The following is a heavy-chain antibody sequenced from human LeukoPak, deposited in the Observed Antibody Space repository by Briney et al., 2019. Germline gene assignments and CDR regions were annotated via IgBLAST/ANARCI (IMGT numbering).Heavy chain of an antibody. CDR1: GYTFTGYY. J-gene: IGHJ4*02. Sequence: ASMKVSCKASGYTFTGYYMHWVRQAPGQGLEWMGWINPNSGGTNYAQKFQGRVTMTRDTSISTAYMELSRLRSDDTAVYYCARDPRKYDSSGYPDYWGQGTLVTVSS. CDR3: ARDPRKYDSSGYPDY. V-gene: IGHV1-2*02. D-gene: IGHD3-22*01. CDR2: INPNSGGT.